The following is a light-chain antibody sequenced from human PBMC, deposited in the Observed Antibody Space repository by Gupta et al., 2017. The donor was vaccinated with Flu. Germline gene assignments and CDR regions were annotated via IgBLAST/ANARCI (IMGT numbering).Light chain of an antibody. V-gene: IGKV6-21*01. J-gene: IGKJ5*01. CDR1: QTIGSN. Sequence: KEKVTITCRASQTIGSNLHWYQQKPDQSPKLLIKYASQSSSGVPSRFSGNGSGTDFTLTINRVEAEDAATYYCHQSSSLPITFGQGTRLEIK. CDR2: YAS. CDR3: HQSSSLPIT.